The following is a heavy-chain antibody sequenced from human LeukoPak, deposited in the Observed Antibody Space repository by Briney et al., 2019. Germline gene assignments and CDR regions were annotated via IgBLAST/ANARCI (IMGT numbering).Heavy chain of an antibody. CDR2: IKEDGSET. CDR3: ARDPYVSNFDS. V-gene: IGHV3-7*03. CDR1: GFTLSNYW. Sequence: GRSLRLSCAASGFTLSNYWMSWVRQAPGKGPEWMGNIKEDGSETYYVDSVKGRFTISRDNAQNSLYLHMHSLRVEDTAVYYCARDPYVSNFDSWGQGTLVTVSS. D-gene: IGHD3-10*02. J-gene: IGHJ4*02.